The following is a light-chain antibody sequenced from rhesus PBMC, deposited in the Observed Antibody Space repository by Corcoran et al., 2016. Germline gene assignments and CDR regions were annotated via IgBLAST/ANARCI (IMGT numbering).Light chain of an antibody. CDR3: LSYAPSSTYI. CDR2: EAS. Sequence: QAAPTQSPSVSECLGQSVTISCTGTRSDIGGSNRVSWYKQHPGKAPKLMIYEASKRPSGVSDRFSGSKSGNTASLTISGLQAEDEADYYCLSYAPSSTYIFGAGTRLTVL. J-gene: IGLJ1*01. CDR1: RSDIGGSNR. V-gene: IGLV2-13*03.